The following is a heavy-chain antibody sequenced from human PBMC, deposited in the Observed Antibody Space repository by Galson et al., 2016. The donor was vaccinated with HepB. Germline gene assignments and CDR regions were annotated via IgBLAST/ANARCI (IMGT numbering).Heavy chain of an antibody. CDR1: GFSLSTDGLG. CDR3: VHRSHYIFDY. V-gene: IGHV2-5*02. D-gene: IGHD2-15*01. CDR2: IYWDDDA. J-gene: IGHJ4*02. Sequence: PALVKPTQTLTLTCTFSGFSLSTDGLGVGWIRQPPGKALEWLALIYWDDDARYSPSLKSRHAITKDTSTNQVVLTLTNMDPVDTATYYCVHRSHYIFDYWGQGFLVTVSS.